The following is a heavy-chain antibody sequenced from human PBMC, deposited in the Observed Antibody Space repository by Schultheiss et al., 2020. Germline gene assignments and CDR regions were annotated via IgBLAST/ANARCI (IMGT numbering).Heavy chain of an antibody. CDR2: IWYDGSNK. Sequence: GGSLRLSCAASGFTFSSYGMHWVRQAPGKGLEWVAVIWYDGSNKYYADSVKGRFTISRDNSKNTLSLQMNSLQVEDTAVYYCAVNWNNDYWGQGTLVTVSS. V-gene: IGHV3-33*01. CDR1: GFTFSSYG. J-gene: IGHJ4*02. D-gene: IGHD1-20*01. CDR3: AVNWNNDY.